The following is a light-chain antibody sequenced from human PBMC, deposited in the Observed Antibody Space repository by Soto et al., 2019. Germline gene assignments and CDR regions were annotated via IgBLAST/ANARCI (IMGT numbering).Light chain of an antibody. V-gene: IGKV3-20*01. Sequence: EIVLSQCPGTLSLSPGERATLSCRASQSFSSNYLAWFQHKPGQAPRLLIYGASSRATGIPDRFSGSGSGTDFTLTISRVEPEDFAVYYCQQYGGSWTFGQGTKVEIK. CDR3: QQYGGSWT. CDR1: QSFSSNY. J-gene: IGKJ1*01. CDR2: GAS.